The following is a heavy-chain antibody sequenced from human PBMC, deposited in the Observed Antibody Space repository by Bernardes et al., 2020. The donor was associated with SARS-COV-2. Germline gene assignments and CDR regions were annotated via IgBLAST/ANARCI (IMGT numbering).Heavy chain of an antibody. D-gene: IGHD3-10*01. CDR1: GFSFSAYA. CDR2: ISYDGRNK. CDR3: ARGGFGEFDACDI. Sequence: GGSLRLSCEASGFSFSAYAMHWVRQAPGKGLAWVAVISYDGRNKYYTASVKGRFTISRDKSKNTLDLQMNSLRAEDTAVYFCARGGFGEFDACDIWGQGTMVTVSS. J-gene: IGHJ3*02. V-gene: IGHV3-30*04.